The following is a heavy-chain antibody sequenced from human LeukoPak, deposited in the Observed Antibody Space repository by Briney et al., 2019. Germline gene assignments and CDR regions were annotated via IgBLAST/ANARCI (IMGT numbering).Heavy chain of an antibody. CDR2: VYPGDSDT. D-gene: IGHD3-16*01. J-gene: IGHJ4*02. Sequence: GESLKISCKGSGYRFTNYWIGWVRQMPGKGLEWMGIVYPGDSDTRYSPSFQGQVTISADKSISTAYLQWSSLKASDTAMYYCARQAITFGGATYFDSWAQGTLVTVSS. CDR3: ARQAITFGGATYFDS. V-gene: IGHV5-51*01. CDR1: GYRFTNYW.